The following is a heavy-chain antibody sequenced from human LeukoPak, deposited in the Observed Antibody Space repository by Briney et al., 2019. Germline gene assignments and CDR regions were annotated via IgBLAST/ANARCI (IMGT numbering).Heavy chain of an antibody. CDR3: ARLLYSTDI. Sequence: GGSLRLSYAASGFTFSTYEMNWVRQAPGKGLEWVSYISSSGSTKHYADSVKGRFTISRDNAKNSLYLQMNSLRAEDTAVYYCARLLYSTDIWGQGTLVTVSS. CDR1: GFTFSTYE. J-gene: IGHJ1*01. V-gene: IGHV3-48*03. CDR2: ISSSGSTK. D-gene: IGHD6-13*01.